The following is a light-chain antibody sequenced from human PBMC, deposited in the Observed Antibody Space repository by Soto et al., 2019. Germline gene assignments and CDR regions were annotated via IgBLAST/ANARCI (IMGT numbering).Light chain of an antibody. CDR3: QQYNSYSDT. CDR2: KAS. Sequence: DIRMTQSPSTLSASVGDRVTITCRASQSISSWLAWYQQKPGKAPKLVIYKASSLESGVPSRFRGSGSGTEFTLTISSLQPDDFATYYCQQYNSYSDTFGQGTKLEIK. CDR1: QSISSW. V-gene: IGKV1-5*03. J-gene: IGKJ2*01.